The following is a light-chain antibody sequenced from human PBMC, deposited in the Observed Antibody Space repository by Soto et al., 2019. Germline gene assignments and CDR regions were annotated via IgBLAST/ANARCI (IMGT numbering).Light chain of an antibody. CDR3: NSYAGSNNLV. CDR1: SSDVANYNY. V-gene: IGLV2-8*01. J-gene: IGLJ2*01. Sequence: QSVLTQPPSASGSPGQSVTISCTGTSSDVANYNYVSWYQQHPGKAPKLIIYDVNKRPSGVPDRFSGFKYGSTAFLTVSGLQAEDEGDYYCNSYAGSNNLVFGGGTKVTVL. CDR2: DVN.